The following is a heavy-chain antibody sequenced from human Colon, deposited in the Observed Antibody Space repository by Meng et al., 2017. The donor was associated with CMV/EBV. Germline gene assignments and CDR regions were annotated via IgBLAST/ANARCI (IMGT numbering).Heavy chain of an antibody. J-gene: IGHJ1*01. V-gene: IGHV1-2*02. CDR1: GSTFTGYY. CDR2: INPNSGGT. Sequence: VQLVHAGAEVKKPGASVKVSCKASGSTFTGYYMHWVRQAPGQGLEWMGWINPNSGGTNYAQKFQGRVTMTRDTSISTAYMELSRLRSDDTAVYYCATVSSGYYLYFQHWGQGTLVTVSS. CDR3: ATVSSGYYLYFQH. D-gene: IGHD3-22*01.